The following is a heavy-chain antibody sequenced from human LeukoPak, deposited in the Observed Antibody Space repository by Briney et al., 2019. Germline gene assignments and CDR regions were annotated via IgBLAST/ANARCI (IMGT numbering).Heavy chain of an antibody. D-gene: IGHD6-19*01. J-gene: IGHJ6*02. CDR3: AREGGYSSGVAMDV. Sequence: PGGSLRLSCTVSGFTFSSYSMNWVHQAPGKGLEWVSSISSSGSYIYYADSVKGRSTVSRDNAKNSLYLQMNSLRAEDTAVYYCAREGGYSSGVAMDVWGQGTTVTVSS. CDR2: ISSSGSYI. V-gene: IGHV3-21*01. CDR1: GFTFSSYS.